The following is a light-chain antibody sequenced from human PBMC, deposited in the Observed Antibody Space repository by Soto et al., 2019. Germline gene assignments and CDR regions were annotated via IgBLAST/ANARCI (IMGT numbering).Light chain of an antibody. CDR1: SSNIGSNY. Sequence: QSVLTQPPSASGSPGQRVTISCSGSSSNIGSNYVYWYQQLPGTAPKLLIYRNNQRPSGVPDRCSGSKSGSSASLAISGLRSEDEADYYRAARDDSLSGSYVLGTGTKVTVL. V-gene: IGLV1-47*01. J-gene: IGLJ1*01. CDR3: AARDDSLSGSYV. CDR2: RNN.